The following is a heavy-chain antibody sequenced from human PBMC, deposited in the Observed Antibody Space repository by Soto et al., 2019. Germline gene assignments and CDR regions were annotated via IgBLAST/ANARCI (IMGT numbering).Heavy chain of an antibody. Sequence: QVQLVESGGGVVQPGRSLRLTCAASAFTFSSYAMHWVRQVPGKGLEWVAVISYDGSNEYYADSVKGRVTVSRDNSKNPLYLHMNSLRAEATAMYYCARYSHPSDDMLTAYNFALWGRGTLVTVSS. CDR2: ISYDGSNE. D-gene: IGHD3-9*01. CDR1: AFTFSSYA. J-gene: IGHJ2*01. CDR3: ARYSHPSDDMLTAYNFAL. V-gene: IGHV3-30*03.